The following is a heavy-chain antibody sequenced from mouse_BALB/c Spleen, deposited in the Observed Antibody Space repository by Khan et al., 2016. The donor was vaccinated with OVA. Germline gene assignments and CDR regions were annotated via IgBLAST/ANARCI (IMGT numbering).Heavy chain of an antibody. CDR1: GDSITSGF. Sequence: EVKLLESGPSLVKPSQTLSLTCSVTGDSITSGFWNWIRKFPGNKFEYLGYITYSGNTYYNPSLKSRISITRDTSKSQYYLQLNSVTTEDTATYXCARSYGSWAMDYWGQGTSVTVSS. CDR3: ARSYGSWAMDY. D-gene: IGHD1-1*01. J-gene: IGHJ4*01. CDR2: ITYSGNT. V-gene: IGHV3-8*02.